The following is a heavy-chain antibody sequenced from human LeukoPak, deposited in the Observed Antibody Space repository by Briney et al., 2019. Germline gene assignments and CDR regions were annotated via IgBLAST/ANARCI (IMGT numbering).Heavy chain of an antibody. CDR1: GGSISSYY. J-gene: IGHJ4*02. Sequence: PSETLSLTCTVSGGSISSYYWSWIRQPPGKGLEWIGYIYYSGSTNYNPSLKSRVTISVDTSKNQFSLKLSSVTAADTAVYYCARDRDSTVGFDYWGQGTLVTVSS. CDR2: IYYSGST. D-gene: IGHD4-17*01. V-gene: IGHV4-59*12. CDR3: ARDRDSTVGFDY.